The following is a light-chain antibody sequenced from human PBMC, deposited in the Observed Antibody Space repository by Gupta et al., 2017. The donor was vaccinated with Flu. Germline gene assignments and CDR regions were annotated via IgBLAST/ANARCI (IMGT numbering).Light chain of an antibody. J-gene: IGLJ2*01. Sequence: QPGLTQSPSASASLGSSVKLTCTLSSGHSTYAIAWHQQQPGKGPRFLMRVNSDGSHNKGDGIPDRFAGSSSGTGSYLTISSLQSEDEADYYCQTWGTGSVVFGGGTKLTVL. CDR1: SGHSTYA. V-gene: IGLV4-69*02. CDR3: QTWGTGSVV. CDR2: VNSDGSH.